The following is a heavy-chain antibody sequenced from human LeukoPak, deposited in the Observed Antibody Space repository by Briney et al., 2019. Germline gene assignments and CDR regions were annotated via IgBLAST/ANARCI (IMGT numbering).Heavy chain of an antibody. CDR3: ARGTRCLQDY. J-gene: IGHJ4*02. V-gene: IGHV1-46*01. CDR1: GYTFTSYY. CDR2: IDPSGGST. D-gene: IGHD5-24*01. Sequence: ASVKVSCKASGYTFTSYYMHWVRQAPGQGLEWMGVIDPSGGSTTSAQKFQGRVTMTRDTSTSTVYMELSSLRSEDTAVYYCARGTRCLQDYWGQGALSPSPQ.